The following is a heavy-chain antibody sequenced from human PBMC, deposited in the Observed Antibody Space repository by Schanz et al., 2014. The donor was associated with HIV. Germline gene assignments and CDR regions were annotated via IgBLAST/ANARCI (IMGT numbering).Heavy chain of an antibody. CDR3: ARDRVDSSWYWFFDP. Sequence: QVQLVESGGGVVQPGRSLILSCAASRFSFRGYGMHWVRQTPGKGLEWVAVISYDGSNKYYVDSVKGRFTISRDTSKNTLYLQMNSLRAEDTAMYYCARDRVDSSWYWFFDPWGQGTLVTVSS. CDR1: RFSFRGYG. J-gene: IGHJ5*02. CDR2: ISYDGSNK. D-gene: IGHD6-13*01. V-gene: IGHV3-30*03.